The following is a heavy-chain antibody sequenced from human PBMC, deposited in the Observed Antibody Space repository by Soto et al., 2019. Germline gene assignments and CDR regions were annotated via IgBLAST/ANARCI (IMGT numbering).Heavy chain of an antibody. V-gene: IGHV1-69*02. D-gene: IGHD6-13*01. CDR1: GGTFSSYT. CDR3: ARGDHSSPNNWFDP. Sequence: ASVKVSCKASGGTFSSYTISWVRQAPGQGLEWMGRIIPILGIANYAQKFQGRVTITADKSTSTAYMELSSLRSEDTAVYYCARGDHSSPNNWFDPWGQGTLVTVSS. CDR2: IIPILGIA. J-gene: IGHJ5*02.